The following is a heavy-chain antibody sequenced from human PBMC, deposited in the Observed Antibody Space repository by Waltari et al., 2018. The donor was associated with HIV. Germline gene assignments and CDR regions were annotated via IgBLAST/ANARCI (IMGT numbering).Heavy chain of an antibody. CDR1: GGSITNPDYY. CDR3: ARHKASTRYHLLGEGLGN. D-gene: IGHD3-22*01. J-gene: IGHJ4*02. V-gene: IGHV4-39*01. Sequence: QLQLRESGPGLVKPSETLSLTCTVSGGSITNPDYYWGWIRQPPGKGLEWIATIYYSGGTYYSPAHKSRVTISVDTSKNQFSLKLTSVTAADTAVYYCARHKASTRYHLLGEGLGNWGPGTLVTVSS. CDR2: IYYSGGT.